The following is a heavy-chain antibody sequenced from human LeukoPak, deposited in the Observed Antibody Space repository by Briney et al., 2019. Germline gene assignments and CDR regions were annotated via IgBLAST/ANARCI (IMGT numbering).Heavy chain of an antibody. Sequence: ASVKVSCKASGYSFIRYGISWVRQAPGQGLEWMGWISTYNDITNYAQKLQGRVTMTTDTSTSTAYMELRSLRSDDTAVYFCARDRNFERYSYGYVYFDYWGQGTLVTVSS. D-gene: IGHD5-18*01. CDR2: ISTYNDIT. CDR3: ARDRNFERYSYGYVYFDY. CDR1: GYSFIRYG. V-gene: IGHV1-18*01. J-gene: IGHJ4*02.